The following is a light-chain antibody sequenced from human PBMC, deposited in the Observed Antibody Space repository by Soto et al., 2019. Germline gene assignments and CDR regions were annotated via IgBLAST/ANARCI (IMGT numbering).Light chain of an antibody. J-gene: IGKJ1*01. CDR3: QHYGSPSWT. V-gene: IGKV3-20*01. CDR1: QSVTSNY. CDR2: GAS. Sequence: EIVLTQSPGTLSLSPGESATLSCRASQSVTSNYLAWYQQKPGQAPRLLIFGASSRATGIPDKFSGSGCGTDFNLTISRVDPDDFAVYYCQHYGSPSWTFGQGNKVEIK.